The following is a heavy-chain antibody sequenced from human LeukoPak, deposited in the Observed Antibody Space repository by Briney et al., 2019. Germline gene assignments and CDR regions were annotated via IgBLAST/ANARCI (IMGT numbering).Heavy chain of an antibody. CDR1: GYTFTSYD. CDR3: ARGRHTIFGVLIISVGNDY. CDR2: MNPNSGNT. V-gene: IGHV1-8*01. Sequence: ASVKVSCKASGYTFTSYDINWVRQATGQGLEWMGWMNPNSGNTGYAQKFQGRVTMTRNTSISTAYMELSSLRSEDTAVYYCARGRHTIFGVLIISVGNDYWGQGTLVTVSS. J-gene: IGHJ4*02. D-gene: IGHD3-3*01.